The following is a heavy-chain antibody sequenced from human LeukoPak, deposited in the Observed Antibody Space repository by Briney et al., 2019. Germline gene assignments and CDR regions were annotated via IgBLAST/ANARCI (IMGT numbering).Heavy chain of an antibody. Sequence: GGSLRLSCAASGFTFSSYAMHWVRQAPGKGLEWVAVISYDGSNKYYADSVKGRFTISRDNSKNTLYLQMNSLRAEDTAVYYCAREGVVGATFWSRDAFDIWGQGTMVTVSS. D-gene: IGHD1-26*01. CDR3: AREGVVGATFWSRDAFDI. J-gene: IGHJ3*02. CDR1: GFTFSSYA. CDR2: ISYDGSNK. V-gene: IGHV3-30-3*01.